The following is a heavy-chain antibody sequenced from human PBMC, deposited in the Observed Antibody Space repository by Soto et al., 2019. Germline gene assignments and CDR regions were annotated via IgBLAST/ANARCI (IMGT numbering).Heavy chain of an antibody. V-gene: IGHV3-21*01. CDR1: GFTFSSYW. Sequence: PGGSLRLSCAASGFTFSSYWMSWVRQAPGKGLEWVSSISSSSIYIYYADSVKGRFTISRDNAKNSLYLQMNSLRAEDTAVYYCARAGFGDYYDSSGRSWAFDIWGQGTMVTVSS. J-gene: IGHJ3*02. CDR2: ISSSSIYI. D-gene: IGHD3-22*01. CDR3: ARAGFGDYYDSSGRSWAFDI.